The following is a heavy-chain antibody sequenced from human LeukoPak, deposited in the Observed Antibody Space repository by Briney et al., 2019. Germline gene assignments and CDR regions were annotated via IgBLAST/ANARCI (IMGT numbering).Heavy chain of an antibody. Sequence: GSLRLSCAASGFTFSSYEMNWVRQAPGKGLEWVSYISSSGSTIYYADSVKGRFTISRDNAKNSLYLQMNSLRAEDTAVYYCARWYYYDSSGYYSDYWGQGTLVTVSS. CDR3: ARWYYYDSSGYYSDY. D-gene: IGHD3-22*01. V-gene: IGHV3-48*03. J-gene: IGHJ4*02. CDR2: ISSSGSTI. CDR1: GFTFSSYE.